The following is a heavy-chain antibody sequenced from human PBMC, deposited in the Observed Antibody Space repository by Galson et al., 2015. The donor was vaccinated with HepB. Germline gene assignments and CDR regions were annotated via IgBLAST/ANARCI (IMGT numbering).Heavy chain of an antibody. CDR1: GFTFSSYA. J-gene: IGHJ4*02. CDR2: ISTSSSYI. V-gene: IGHV3-21*01. D-gene: IGHD6-13*01. CDR3: ARCSSSWYLDVNDY. Sequence: SLRLSCAASGFTFSSYAMSWVRQAPGKGLEWVSSISTSSSYIYYADSVKGRFTISRDNAKNSLYLQMNSLRAEDTAVYYCARCSSSWYLDVNDYWGQGTLVTVSS.